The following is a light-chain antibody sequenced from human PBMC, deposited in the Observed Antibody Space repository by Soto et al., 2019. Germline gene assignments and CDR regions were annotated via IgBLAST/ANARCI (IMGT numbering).Light chain of an antibody. CDR2: DAS. J-gene: IGKJ3*01. CDR1: QSISTS. Sequence: EIVLTQSPATLSLSPGERVTLSCRASQSISTSLAWYQHKPGQAPKVLIYDASNRATGVPDRFRGSGSGTDFTLTISKLEPEDSAVYDCHQRSTWPPFTFGPGTKVEI. V-gene: IGKV3-11*01. CDR3: HQRSTWPPFT.